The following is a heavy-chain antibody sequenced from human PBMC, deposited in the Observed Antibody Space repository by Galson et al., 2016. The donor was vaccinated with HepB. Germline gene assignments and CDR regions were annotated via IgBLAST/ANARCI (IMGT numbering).Heavy chain of an antibody. CDR2: ISASGSTI. Sequence: LRLSCAASGFTFSDYYMSWIRQAPGKGLEWVSYISASGSTIYYADSVAGRFTISRDNAKNSLYLQMNSLRAEDTAVYYCGRDPRVTDYWGQGTLVTVSS. CDR1: GFTFSDYY. V-gene: IGHV3-11*04. J-gene: IGHJ4*02. CDR3: GRDPRVTDY. D-gene: IGHD5-18*01.